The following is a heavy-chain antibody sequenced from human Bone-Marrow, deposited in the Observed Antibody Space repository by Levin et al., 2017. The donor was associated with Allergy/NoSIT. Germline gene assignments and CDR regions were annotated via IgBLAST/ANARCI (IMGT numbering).Heavy chain of an antibody. V-gene: IGHV7-4-1*02. CDR2: ITTNTGNP. D-gene: IGHD2-2*01. Sequence: ASVKVSCKASGYTFTTYAVNWVRQAPGQGLEWMGWITTNTGNPTYAQGFTGRFVFSLDTSVSTAYLQISSLKAEDTAVYYCARGRYCDSTSCYFDYWGQGTLVTVSS. CDR1: GYTFTTYA. CDR3: ARGRYCDSTSCYFDY. J-gene: IGHJ4*02.